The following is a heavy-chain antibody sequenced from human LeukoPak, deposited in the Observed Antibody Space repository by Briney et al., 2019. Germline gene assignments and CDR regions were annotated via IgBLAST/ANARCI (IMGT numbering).Heavy chain of an antibody. CDR1: GGSISSYY. D-gene: IGHD3-10*01. Sequence: SETLSLTCTVSGGSISSYYWSWIRQPPGKGLEWIGYIYYSGSTNYNPSLKSRVTISVDTSKNQFSLKLSSVTAADTAVYYCARIYGSGGSDYWGQGTLVTVSS. CDR3: ARIYGSGGSDY. CDR2: IYYSGST. V-gene: IGHV4-59*01. J-gene: IGHJ4*02.